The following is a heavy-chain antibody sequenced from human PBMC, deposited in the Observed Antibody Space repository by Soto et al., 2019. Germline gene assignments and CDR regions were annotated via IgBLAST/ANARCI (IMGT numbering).Heavy chain of an antibody. Sequence: QVQLVQSGAEVKKPGASVKVSCKASGYTFTGYYMHWVRQAPGQGLEWMGWINPNSGGTNNAQKFQGRVTMTRDTSISTTYMELSRLRSDDTAVYYCARGGSSWYAGVDYWGQGTLVTVSS. D-gene: IGHD6-13*01. CDR1: GYTFTGYY. CDR3: ARGGSSWYAGVDY. V-gene: IGHV1-2*02. J-gene: IGHJ4*02. CDR2: INPNSGGT.